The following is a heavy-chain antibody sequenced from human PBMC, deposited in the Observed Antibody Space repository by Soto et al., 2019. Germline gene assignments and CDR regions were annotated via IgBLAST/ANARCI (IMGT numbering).Heavy chain of an antibody. V-gene: IGHV4-34*01. CDR1: GGSFSGYY. CDR3: ARVRDWFDP. J-gene: IGHJ5*02. Sequence: QVQLQQWGAGLLKPSETLSLTCAVYGGSFSGYYWNWIRQPPEKGLEWIGEIDHSGYTNYNPSLKSRVTISVDTSKNQFSLRLTSVTAADTAVYYCARVRDWFDPWGQGTLVTVSS. CDR2: IDHSGYT. D-gene: IGHD3-3*01.